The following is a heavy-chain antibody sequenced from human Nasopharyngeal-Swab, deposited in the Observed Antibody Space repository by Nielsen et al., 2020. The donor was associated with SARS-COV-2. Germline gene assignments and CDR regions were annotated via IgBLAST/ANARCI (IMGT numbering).Heavy chain of an antibody. V-gene: IGHV3-11*04. Sequence: GGSLKISCAASGFTFSDYYMSWIRQAPGKGLEWVSYISSSGSTIYYADSVKGRFTISRDNAKNSLYLQMNSPRAEDTAVYYCARKAGLLPYYMNVWGKGTTVTVSS. CDR1: GFTFSDYY. J-gene: IGHJ6*03. CDR3: ARKAGLLPYYMNV. CDR2: ISSSGSTI. D-gene: IGHD2-15*01.